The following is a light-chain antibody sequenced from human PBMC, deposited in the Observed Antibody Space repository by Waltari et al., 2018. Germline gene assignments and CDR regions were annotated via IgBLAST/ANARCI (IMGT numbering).Light chain of an antibody. CDR2: GAS. CDR3: QHYLRLPVT. Sequence: EIVLTQSPGTLSLSRGERATVSCRASQSVSRALAWYQQKPGQAPRLPIYGASTRATGIPDRFSGSGSGTDFSLTISRLEPDDFAVYYCQHYLRLPVTFGQGTTVEI. V-gene: IGKV3-20*01. CDR1: QSVSRA. J-gene: IGKJ1*01.